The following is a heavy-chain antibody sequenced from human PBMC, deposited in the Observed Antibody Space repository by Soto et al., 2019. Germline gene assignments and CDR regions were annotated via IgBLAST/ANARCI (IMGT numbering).Heavy chain of an antibody. CDR1: CDAFTSYG. CDR3: AREEGGTVRSDY. J-gene: IGHJ4*02. V-gene: IGHV1-18*01. D-gene: IGHD1-1*01. CDR2: ISAYNGNT. Sequence: GASVKGSCTASCDAFTSYGISWVRHAPGQGLEWMGWISAYNGNTNYAQKLQGRVTMTTDTSTSTAYMELRSLRSDDTAVYSCAREEGGTVRSDYWGQGTLVTVSS.